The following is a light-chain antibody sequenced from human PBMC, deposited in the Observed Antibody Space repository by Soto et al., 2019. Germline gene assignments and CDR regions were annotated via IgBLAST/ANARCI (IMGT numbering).Light chain of an antibody. Sequence: QSVLTQPASVSGSPGQSITISCPGTRSDVGGYNYVSWYQQHPGKAPKLLIYEVSNRPSGVSNRFSGSKSGNTASLTISGLQAEDEADYYCSSYTRSGSPFVFGAGTKVTVL. CDR1: RSDVGGYNY. V-gene: IGLV2-14*01. CDR3: SSYTRSGSPFV. CDR2: EVS. J-gene: IGLJ1*01.